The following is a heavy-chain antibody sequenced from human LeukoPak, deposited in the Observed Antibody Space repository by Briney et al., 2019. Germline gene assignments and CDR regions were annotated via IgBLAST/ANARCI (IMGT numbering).Heavy chain of an antibody. J-gene: IGHJ5*02. Sequence: GASVKVSCKASGYTFTSYGISRVRQAPGQGLEWMGWISAYNGNTNYAQKLQGRVTMTTDTSTSTAYMELRSLRSDDTAVYYCAREKGIAAAGLNWFDPWGQGTLVTVSS. CDR1: GYTFTSYG. V-gene: IGHV1-18*01. CDR3: AREKGIAAAGLNWFDP. D-gene: IGHD6-13*01. CDR2: ISAYNGNT.